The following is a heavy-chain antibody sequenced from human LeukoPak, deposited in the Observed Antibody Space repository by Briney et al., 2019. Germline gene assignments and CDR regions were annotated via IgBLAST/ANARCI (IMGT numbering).Heavy chain of an antibody. D-gene: IGHD2-2*01. Sequence: ASVKVSCKASGYTFTSYDINWVRQATEQGLEWMGWMNPNSGNTGYAQKFQGRVTMTRNTSISTAYMELSSLRSEDTAVYYCARRCSSTSCLLYYYYYGMDVWGQGTTVTVSS. CDR3: ARRCSSTSCLLYYYYYGMDV. J-gene: IGHJ6*02. V-gene: IGHV1-8*01. CDR1: GYTFTSYD. CDR2: MNPNSGNT.